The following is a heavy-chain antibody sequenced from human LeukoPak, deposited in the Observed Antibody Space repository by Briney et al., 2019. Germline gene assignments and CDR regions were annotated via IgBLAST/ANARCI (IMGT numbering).Heavy chain of an antibody. CDR3: ARGPPRGIAAAGHGYYYYGMDV. D-gene: IGHD6-13*01. CDR1: GFTFSSYA. V-gene: IGHV3-30-3*01. J-gene: IGHJ6*02. CDR2: ISYDGSNK. Sequence: GGSLRLSCAASGFTFSSYAMHWVRQAPGKGLEWVAVISYDGSNKYYADSVKGRFTISRDNSKNTLYLQMNSLRAEDTAVYYCARGPPRGIAAAGHGYYYYGMDVWGQGTTVTVSS.